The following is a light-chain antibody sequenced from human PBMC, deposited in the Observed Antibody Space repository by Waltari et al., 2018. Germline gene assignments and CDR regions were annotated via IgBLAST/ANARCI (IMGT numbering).Light chain of an antibody. Sequence: QSVLTQPPSASGTPGQRVTISCSGSSSNIGSNYLYWYQQLPGAAPKLLSYRNNQRPSGVPDRFSGSKSGTSAFLAISGLRSEDEADYYCAAWDDSLSGRVFGGGTKLTVL. CDR3: AAWDDSLSGRV. CDR1: SSNIGSNY. V-gene: IGLV1-47*01. CDR2: RNN. J-gene: IGLJ3*02.